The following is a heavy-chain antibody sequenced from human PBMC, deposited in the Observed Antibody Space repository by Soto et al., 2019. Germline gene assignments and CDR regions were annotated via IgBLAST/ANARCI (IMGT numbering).Heavy chain of an antibody. J-gene: IGHJ5*02. V-gene: IGHV4-31*03. CDR2: IYYSGST. CDR3: ARARSVTKGDLEWLLPVDP. Sequence: QVQLQESGPGLVKPSQTLSLTCTVSGGSISSGGYYWSWLRQHPGKGLEWIGYIYYSGSTYYNPSLKSRVTISVDTSKNQCSLKLSSVTAADTAVYYCARARSVTKGDLEWLLPVDPWGQGTLVTVSS. CDR1: GGSISSGGYY. D-gene: IGHD3-3*01.